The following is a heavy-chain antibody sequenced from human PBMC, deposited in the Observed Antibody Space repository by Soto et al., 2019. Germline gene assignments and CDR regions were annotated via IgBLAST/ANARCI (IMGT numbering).Heavy chain of an antibody. V-gene: IGHV4-59*08. CDR3: ARHPSGVYGWFAP. Sequence: QVQLQESGPGLVKPSETLSLTCTVSGASISSYYWSWIRQPPGKGLEWIGYVYYSGSNTYNPSLKSRVPPSLDTSKTQFFLNLSSVTAAATAMYSCARHPSGVYGWFAPWGQGTLVTVSS. CDR2: VYYSGSN. J-gene: IGHJ5*02. D-gene: IGHD5-12*01. CDR1: GASISSYY.